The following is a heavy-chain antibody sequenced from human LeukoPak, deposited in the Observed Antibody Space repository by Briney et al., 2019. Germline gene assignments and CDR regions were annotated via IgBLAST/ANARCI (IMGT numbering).Heavy chain of an antibody. CDR2: ISAYNGNT. V-gene: IGHV1-18*01. CDR1: GYTFTSYG. Sequence: ASVKVSCKASGYTFTSYGISWVRQAPGQGLEWMGWISAYNGNTNYAQKLQGRVTMTTDTSTSTAYMELRSLRSDDTAVYYCARDVLWFGELPYYYHYYMDVWGKGTTVTISS. D-gene: IGHD3-10*01. J-gene: IGHJ6*03. CDR3: ARDVLWFGELPYYYHYYMDV.